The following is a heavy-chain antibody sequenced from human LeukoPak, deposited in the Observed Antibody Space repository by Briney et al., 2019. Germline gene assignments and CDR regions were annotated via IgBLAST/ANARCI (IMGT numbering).Heavy chain of an antibody. CDR1: GFTFSSYL. CDR2: INSDGSST. CDR3: ARDRRATYYFDY. V-gene: IGHV3-74*01. Sequence: GGSLRLSCAASGFTFSSYLMHWVRQAPGKGLVWVSRINSDGSSTSYADSVKGRFTISRDNAKNTLYLQMNSLRAEDTAVYYCARDRRATYYFDYWGQGALVTVSS. J-gene: IGHJ4*02. D-gene: IGHD1-1*01.